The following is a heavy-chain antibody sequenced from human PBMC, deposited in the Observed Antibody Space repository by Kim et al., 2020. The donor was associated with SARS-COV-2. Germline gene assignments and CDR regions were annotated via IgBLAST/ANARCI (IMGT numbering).Heavy chain of an antibody. CDR2: IYYSGST. V-gene: IGHV4-39*01. J-gene: IGHJ4*02. D-gene: IGHD3-10*01. CDR1: GGSISSSSYY. CDR3: ARSGPPFYFDY. Sequence: SETLSLTCTVSGGSISSSSYYWGWIRQPPGKGLEWIGSIYYSGSTYSNPSLKRRVTISVDTSKNQFSLKLSSVTAADTAVYYCARSGPPFYFDYWGQGTL.